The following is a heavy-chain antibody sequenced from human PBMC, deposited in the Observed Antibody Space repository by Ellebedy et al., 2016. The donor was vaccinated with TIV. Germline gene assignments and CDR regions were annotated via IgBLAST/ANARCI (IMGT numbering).Heavy chain of an antibody. CDR2: IYPGDSDT. Sequence: GESLKISXKGFGYNFSDYWIGWVRQMPGRGLEWMGIIYPGDSDTRYSPSFQGQVTISADKSTRTAYLQWRSLKASDTAMYYYARPDRAIAADLDYWGQGTLVTVSS. CDR1: GYNFSDYW. J-gene: IGHJ4*02. D-gene: IGHD6-13*01. V-gene: IGHV5-51*01. CDR3: ARPDRAIAADLDY.